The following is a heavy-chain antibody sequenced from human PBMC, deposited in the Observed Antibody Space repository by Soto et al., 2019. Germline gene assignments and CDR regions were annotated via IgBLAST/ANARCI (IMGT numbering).Heavy chain of an antibody. CDR3: ARGRSSGGMDG. J-gene: IGHJ6*02. CDR1: GGSISSSSYY. Sequence: QLQLQESGPGLVKPSETLSLTCTVSGGSISSSSYYWGWIRQPPGKGLEWIGSIYYSGSTYYNPSLKSRVTISADTSKNQSSLKLSSVTAADTAVYYCARGRSSGGMDGWGQGTTVTVSS. V-gene: IGHV4-39*01. CDR2: IYYSGST. D-gene: IGHD6-6*01.